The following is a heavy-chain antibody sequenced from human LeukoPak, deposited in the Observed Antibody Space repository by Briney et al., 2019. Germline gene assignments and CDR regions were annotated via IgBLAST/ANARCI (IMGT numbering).Heavy chain of an antibody. J-gene: IGHJ4*02. Sequence: PSETLSLTCTVSGGSIISYFWSWIRQPPGKGPEWLGYIFDSGTTNYNPSTNYNPSLKSRVTVSLDTSKNHFSLKLSSVTAADTAVYFCARGGVTTIAQYDYWGQGILVTVSS. V-gene: IGHV4-59*01. CDR2: IFDSGTTNYNPST. D-gene: IGHD5-12*01. CDR3: ARGGVTTIAQYDY. CDR1: GGSIISYF.